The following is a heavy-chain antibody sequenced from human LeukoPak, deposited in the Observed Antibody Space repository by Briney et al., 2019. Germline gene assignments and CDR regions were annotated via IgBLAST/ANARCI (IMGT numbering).Heavy chain of an antibody. CDR3: ASLVVVSTFDY. CDR1: GYSISNGYY. J-gene: IGHJ4*02. Sequence: PSETLSLTCAVSGYSISNGYYWGWIRPPPGKGLEWIGSIYHSGSTYYNPSLKSRVTISVDTSKNQFSLKLSSVTAADKAVYYCASLVVVSTFDYWGQGTLVTVSS. D-gene: IGHD2-2*01. V-gene: IGHV4-38-2*01. CDR2: IYHSGST.